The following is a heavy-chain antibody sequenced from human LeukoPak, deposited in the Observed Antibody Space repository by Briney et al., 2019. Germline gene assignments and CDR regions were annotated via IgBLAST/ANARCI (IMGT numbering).Heavy chain of an antibody. CDR3: ARDPLRYLRVGHYDY. Sequence: GGSLRLSCAASGFTFSNSAMNGVRQVPGKGLEWVSSIDYDSSHIYYAASVRGRFTISRDNARNSVYLQMNSLRVEDTAVYYCARDPLRYLRVGHYDYWGQGTLVAVSS. V-gene: IGHV3-21*01. J-gene: IGHJ4*02. D-gene: IGHD3-9*01. CDR1: GFTFSNSA. CDR2: IDYDSSHI.